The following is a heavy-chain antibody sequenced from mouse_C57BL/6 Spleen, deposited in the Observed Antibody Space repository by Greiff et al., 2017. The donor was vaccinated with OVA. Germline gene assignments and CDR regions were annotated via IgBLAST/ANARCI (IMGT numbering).Heavy chain of an antibody. D-gene: IGHD1-1*01. J-gene: IGHJ4*01. CDR3: ARYDGSSYENAMDD. CDR2: IRNKANGYTT. V-gene: IGHV7-3*01. Sequence: EVKLMESGGGLVQPGGSLSLSCAASGFTFTDYYMSWVRQPPGKALEWLGFIRNKANGYTTEYSASVKVRFTISRDNSQSILYLQMNALRAEDSATYYCARYDGSSYENAMDDWGQGTSVTVSS. CDR1: GFTFTDYY.